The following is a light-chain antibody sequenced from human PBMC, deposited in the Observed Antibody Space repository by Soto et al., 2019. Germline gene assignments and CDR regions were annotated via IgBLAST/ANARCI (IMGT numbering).Light chain of an antibody. V-gene: IGLV1-40*01. Sequence: QSVLTQPPSVSGAPGQRVTISCTGTSSNIGSGYAVHWYQQLPGTPPKLLIYGNNNRPSGVPDRFSGSKSGTSASLAITGLRAKDEADYYCQSYDSSLSGYVVFGGGTKLTVL. J-gene: IGLJ2*01. CDR3: QSYDSSLSGYVV. CDR1: SSNIGSGYA. CDR2: GNN.